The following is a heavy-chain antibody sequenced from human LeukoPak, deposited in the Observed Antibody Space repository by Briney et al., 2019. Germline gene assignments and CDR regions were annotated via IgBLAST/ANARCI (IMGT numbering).Heavy chain of an antibody. CDR2: ISAYNGNT. CDR3: ARGYYYDSSGYYSPFDY. Sequence: ASVKVSCKASGYTFTSYGISWVRQAPGQGLEWMGWISAYNGNTNYAQKLQGRVTMTRDTSTSTVYMELSSLRSEDTAVYYCARGYYYDSSGYYSPFDYWGQGTLVTVSS. D-gene: IGHD3-22*01. J-gene: IGHJ4*02. V-gene: IGHV1-18*01. CDR1: GYTFTSYG.